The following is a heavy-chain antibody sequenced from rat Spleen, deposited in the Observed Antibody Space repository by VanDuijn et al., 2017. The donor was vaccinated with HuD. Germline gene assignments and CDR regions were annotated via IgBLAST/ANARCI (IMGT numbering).Heavy chain of an antibody. CDR1: GFTFNVYW. V-gene: IGHV5-7*01. CDR3: ARHRDGSYVMDA. Sequence: EVQLVESGGGSVQPGRSLKLSCAASGFTFNVYWMAWIRQAPKKGLEWVATIIYDGSSTYYRDSVKGRFTISRDNAKSTLYLQMDSLRSEDTATYYCARHRDGSYVMDAWGQGASVTVSS. D-gene: IGHD1-12*03. CDR2: IIYDGSST. J-gene: IGHJ4*01.